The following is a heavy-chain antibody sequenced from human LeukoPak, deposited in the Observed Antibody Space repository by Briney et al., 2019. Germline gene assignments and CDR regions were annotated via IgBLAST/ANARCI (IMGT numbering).Heavy chain of an antibody. CDR1: GFTFTSYA. V-gene: IGHV3-23*01. J-gene: IGHJ6*04. Sequence: GGSLRLSCAASGFTFTSYAMSWVRQAPGKGLEWVSAISGSGGTIYYADSVKGRFIISRDNAKNSLYLQMNSLRAEDTAVYYCAELGITMIGGVWGKGTTVAISS. CDR3: AELGITMIGGV. CDR2: ISGSGGTI. D-gene: IGHD3-10*02.